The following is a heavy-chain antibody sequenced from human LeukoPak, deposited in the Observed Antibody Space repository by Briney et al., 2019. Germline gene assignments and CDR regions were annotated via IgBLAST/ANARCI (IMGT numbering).Heavy chain of an antibody. J-gene: IGHJ5*02. CDR3: ARVTGYQLLFSPRRLNWFDP. Sequence: ASVKVSCKASGYTFTSYDINWVRQATGQGLEWMGWMNPNSGNTGYAQKFQGRVTMTRNTSISTAYMELSSLRSEDTAVYYCARVTGYQLLFSPRRLNWFDPWGQGTLVTVSS. D-gene: IGHD2-2*01. V-gene: IGHV1-8*01. CDR1: GYTFTSYD. CDR2: MNPNSGNT.